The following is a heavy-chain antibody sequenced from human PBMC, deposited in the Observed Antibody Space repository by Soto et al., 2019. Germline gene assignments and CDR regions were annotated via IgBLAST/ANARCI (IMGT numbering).Heavy chain of an antibody. CDR3: TRVYCRVGSCAFDI. Sequence: EEQLVESGGALVQPGRSLRLSCAASGFTFDDYAMHWVRQVPGKGLEWVSFITWNGVNTAYTDSIRGRFTISRDNAKNSLYLQMNSLSAEDTAFYYCTRVYCRVGSCAFDIWGQGTMVAVSS. CDR1: GFTFDDYA. J-gene: IGHJ3*02. D-gene: IGHD2-15*01. V-gene: IGHV3-9*01. CDR2: ITWNGVNT.